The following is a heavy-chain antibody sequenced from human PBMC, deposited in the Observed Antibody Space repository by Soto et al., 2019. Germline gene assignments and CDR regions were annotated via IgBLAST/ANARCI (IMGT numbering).Heavy chain of an antibody. CDR3: AKANRYCSGSNCYTFDY. J-gene: IGHJ4*02. Sequence: GGSLRLSCAASGFTFSSYAMHWVRQAPGKGLEWVAAITCNGSNTYYADSVKGRFTISRDNSKNTLYLQMNTLRAEDTAIYYCAKANRYCSGSNCYTFDYWGQGTLVTVSS. D-gene: IGHD2-15*01. CDR2: ITCNGSNT. CDR1: GFTFSSYA. V-gene: IGHV3-30*04.